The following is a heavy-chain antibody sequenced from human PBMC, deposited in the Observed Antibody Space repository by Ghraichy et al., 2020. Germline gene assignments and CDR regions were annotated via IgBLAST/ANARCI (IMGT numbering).Heavy chain of an antibody. CDR1: GFTFSSYW. CDR2: ITSDGSST. J-gene: IGHJ4*02. V-gene: IGHV3-74*01. D-gene: IGHD3-3*01. CDR3: AREEWTIFGVVNPYYFDY. Sequence: GGSLRLSCAASGFTFSSYWMHWVRQAPGKGLVWVSRITSDGSSTSYADSVKGRFTISRDNAKNTLYLQMNSLRAEDTAVYYCAREEWTIFGVVNPYYFDYWGQGTLVTVSS.